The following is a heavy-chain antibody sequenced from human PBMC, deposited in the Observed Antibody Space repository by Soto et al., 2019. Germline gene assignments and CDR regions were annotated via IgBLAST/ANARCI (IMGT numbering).Heavy chain of an antibody. D-gene: IGHD4-17*01. CDR2: IFSNDEK. CDR1: GFSLSTARMG. J-gene: IGHJ4*02. Sequence: QVTLKESGPVLVKPTETLTLTCTVSGFSLSTARMGVIWIRHPPGKALECVAHIFSNDEKAYRTCLKSRLTISRYTSKRQVVLTMTNMDPVDTATDYYTSIPRDYADYSGKGTLVTVSS. CDR3: TSIPRDYADY. V-gene: IGHV2-26*01.